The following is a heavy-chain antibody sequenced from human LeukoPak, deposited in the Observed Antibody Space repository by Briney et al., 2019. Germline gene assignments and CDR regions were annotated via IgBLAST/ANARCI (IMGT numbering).Heavy chain of an antibody. D-gene: IGHD3-22*01. V-gene: IGHV3-53*01. CDR3: ARVPYDSSLLAFDI. J-gene: IGHJ3*02. Sequence: GGSLRLSCAASGFSVRTNYMSWVRQAPGKGLEWVSVIYSGGDTYYADSVKGRFTISRDNSKNTLYLQMNSLRAEDTAVYYCARVPYDSSLLAFDIWGQGTMVTVSS. CDR1: GFSVRTNY. CDR2: IYSGGDT.